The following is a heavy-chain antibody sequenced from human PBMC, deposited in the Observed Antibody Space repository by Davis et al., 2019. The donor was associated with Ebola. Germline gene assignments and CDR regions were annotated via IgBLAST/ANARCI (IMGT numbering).Heavy chain of an antibody. CDR3: ARHRGWEYRTPSYYYYEMDV. J-gene: IGHJ6*02. CDR1: GYDFTNYW. Sequence: GESLKISCKTSGYDFTNYWIGWVRQMPGKGLEWMGVIHPTDSDTTYSPSFQGQVTISADKSTNTAYLQWDSLKASDTATYYCARHRGWEYRTPSYYYYEMDVWGQGTTVTVTS. CDR2: IHPTDSDT. D-gene: IGHD1-26*01. V-gene: IGHV5-51*01.